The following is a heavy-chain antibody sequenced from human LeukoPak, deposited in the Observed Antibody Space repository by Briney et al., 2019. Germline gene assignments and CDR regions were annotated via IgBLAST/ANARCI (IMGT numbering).Heavy chain of an antibody. CDR1: GYSISSGYY. CDR2: IFHSGSI. Sequence: SETLSLTCAVSGYSISSGYYWGWIRQSPGKGLEWIATIFHSGSIYYNPSLKSRVTLSVDTSKNQFSLRLNSVTAADTALYCCARMGVSYYYDSSTYYPTAFDVWGQGTMVSVSS. CDR3: ARMGVSYYYDSSTYYPTAFDV. D-gene: IGHD3-22*01. V-gene: IGHV4-38-2*01. J-gene: IGHJ3*01.